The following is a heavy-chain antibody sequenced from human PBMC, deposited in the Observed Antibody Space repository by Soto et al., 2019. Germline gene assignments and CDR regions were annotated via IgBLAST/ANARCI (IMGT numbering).Heavy chain of an antibody. D-gene: IGHD4-17*01. V-gene: IGHV4-59*01. CDR3: ARRYGASFAY. CDR2: IYYSGST. Sequence: SETLSLTCTVSGGSISSYYWSWIRQPPGKGLEWIGYIYYSGSTNYNPSLKSRVTISVDTSKNQFSLKLSSVTAADIAVYYCARRYGASFAYWGQGTLVTVS. J-gene: IGHJ4*02. CDR1: GGSISSYY.